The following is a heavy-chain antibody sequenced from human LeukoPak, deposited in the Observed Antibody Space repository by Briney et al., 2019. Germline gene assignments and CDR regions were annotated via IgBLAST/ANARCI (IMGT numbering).Heavy chain of an antibody. CDR1: GFIFSNYE. V-gene: IGHV3-48*03. CDR3: VRDPEALDY. CDR2: ITSSGSRI. J-gene: IGHJ4*02. Sequence: PGGSLRLSCAASGFIFSNYEMNWVRQAPGKGLEWVSYITSSGSRIYYADSVKGRFTISRDNGKNSLYLQMNSLRDEDTAVYYCVRDPEALDYWGQGTPVTVSS.